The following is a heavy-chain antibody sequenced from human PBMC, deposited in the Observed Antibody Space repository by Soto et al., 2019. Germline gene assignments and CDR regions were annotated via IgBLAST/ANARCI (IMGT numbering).Heavy chain of an antibody. Sequence: QVQLVESGGGVVQSGRSLRLSCAASGFTFSSYGMHWVRQAPGKGLEWVAVISYDGSNKYYADSVKGRFTISRDNSKNTLYLQMNSLRAEDTAVYYCAKGEGGNPPFDYWGQGTLVTVSS. CDR2: ISYDGSNK. V-gene: IGHV3-30*18. D-gene: IGHD2-15*01. CDR1: GFTFSSYG. CDR3: AKGEGGNPPFDY. J-gene: IGHJ4*02.